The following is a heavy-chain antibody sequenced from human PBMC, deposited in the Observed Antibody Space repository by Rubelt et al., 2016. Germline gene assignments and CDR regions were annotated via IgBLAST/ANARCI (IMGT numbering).Heavy chain of an antibody. V-gene: IGHV4-34*01. J-gene: IGHJ3*02. CDR3: VGGRRKDPKYNDAFDI. CDR1: GGTFTNYY. D-gene: IGHD1-1*01. Sequence: QVQLQQWGAGLLKPSETLSLTCAVYGGTFTNYYWTWIRQSPGKGLEWIGEINNSGSTSYNPSLKSRVTMSVDTSKNQFALKLTSLTAADTATYYCVGGRRKDPKYNDAFDIWGQGTVVTVSS. CDR2: INNSGST.